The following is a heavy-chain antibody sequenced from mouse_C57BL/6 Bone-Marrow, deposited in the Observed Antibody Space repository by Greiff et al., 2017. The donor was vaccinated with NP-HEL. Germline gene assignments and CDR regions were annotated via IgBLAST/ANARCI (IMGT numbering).Heavy chain of an antibody. CDR3: TNIIYYYGSNYFDY. V-gene: IGHV1-54*01. Sequence: QVQLQQSGAELVRPGTSVKVSCKASGYAFTNYLIEWVKQRPGQGLEWIGVINPGNSDTSYNQKFKGKAKLTAVTSASTAYMELSSLTNEDSAVYYCTNIIYYYGSNYFDYWGQGTTLTVSS. J-gene: IGHJ2*01. D-gene: IGHD1-1*01. CDR2: INPGNSDT. CDR1: GYAFTNYL.